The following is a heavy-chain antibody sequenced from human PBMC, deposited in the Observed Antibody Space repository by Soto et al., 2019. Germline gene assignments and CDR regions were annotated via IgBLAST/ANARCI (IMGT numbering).Heavy chain of an antibody. CDR2: ISGSGGST. V-gene: IGHV3-23*01. Sequence: PGGSLRLSCAASGFTFSSYAMSWVRQAPGKGLEWVSAISGSGGSTYYADSVKGRSTISRDNSKNTLYLQMNSLRAEDTAVYYCATDSSGWSHFDYWGQGTLVTVSS. CDR3: ATDSSGWSHFDY. D-gene: IGHD6-19*01. J-gene: IGHJ4*02. CDR1: GFTFSSYA.